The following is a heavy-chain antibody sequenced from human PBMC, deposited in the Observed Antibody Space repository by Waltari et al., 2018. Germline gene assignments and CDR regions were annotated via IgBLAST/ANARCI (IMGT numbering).Heavy chain of an antibody. CDR3: ARGRYCSGGSCYYWYFDL. V-gene: IGHV4-34*01. J-gene: IGHJ2*01. Sequence: QVQLQRCGAGRLTASETLSLACALCGGSFRGYYWCWIRQHLGKGLEWIGESNHSGSTNYTPSLGSRVTISVDTSKNQFSLKLSSVTAADTAVYYCARGRYCSGGSCYYWYFDLWGRGTLVTVSS. D-gene: IGHD2-15*01. CDR1: GGSFRGYY. CDR2: SNHSGST.